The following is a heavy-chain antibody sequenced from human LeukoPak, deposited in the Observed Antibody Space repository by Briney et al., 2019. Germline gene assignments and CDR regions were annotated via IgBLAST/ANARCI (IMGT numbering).Heavy chain of an antibody. Sequence: SETLSLTCTVSGDSIRRSGYCWGWICQPPGKGLEWIGSVLHTGTAYYNPSLESRVTVSIDTSNNLFSLELTSVAAADTAVFYCAKTSLRAWDAFDVWGPGTMVAVSS. CDR2: VLHTGTA. V-gene: IGHV4-39*01. CDR1: GDSIRRSGYC. J-gene: IGHJ3*01. CDR3: AKTSLRAWDAFDV.